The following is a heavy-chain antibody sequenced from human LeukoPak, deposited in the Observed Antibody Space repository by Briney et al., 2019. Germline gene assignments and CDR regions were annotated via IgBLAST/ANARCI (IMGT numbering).Heavy chain of an antibody. V-gene: IGHV4-34*01. D-gene: IGHD6-13*01. CDR1: GGSFSGYY. Sequence: PSETLSLTCAVYGGSFSGYYWSWIRQPPGKGLEWIGEINHSGSTNYNPSLKSRVTISVDTSKNQFSLKLSSVTAADTAVYYCARVPGYSSSWYLRGAFDIWGQGTMVTVSS. CDR3: ARVPGYSSSWYLRGAFDI. CDR2: INHSGST. J-gene: IGHJ3*02.